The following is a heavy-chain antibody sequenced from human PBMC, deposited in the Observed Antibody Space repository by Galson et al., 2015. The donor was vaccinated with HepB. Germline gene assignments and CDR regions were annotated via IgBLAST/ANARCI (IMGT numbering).Heavy chain of an antibody. CDR2: IYYSGRT. Sequence: LSLTCNASGGSVRISTYYWGWIRKPPGKGLEWIGSIYYSGRTYYTLTLRSRVTISVDTSKNQFSLRLTSVTAADTAVRYCARECFYDILTGFSKHWFDPWGQGTLVTVSS. J-gene: IGHJ5*02. CDR1: GGSVRISTYY. CDR3: ARECFYDILTGFSKHWFDP. V-gene: IGHV4-39*07. D-gene: IGHD3-9*01.